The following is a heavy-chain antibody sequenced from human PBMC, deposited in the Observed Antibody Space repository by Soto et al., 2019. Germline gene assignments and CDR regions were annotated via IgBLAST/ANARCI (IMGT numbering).Heavy chain of an antibody. Sequence: ASVKVSCKASGYTFTNYGISWVRQAPGQGLEWMGWINTYSGNTNHAQKLQGRVTMTTDTSTSTVYMELSSLRSEDTAVYYCARGFSSGWPFGYWGQGTPVTVSS. CDR1: GYTFTNYG. CDR2: INTYSGNT. CDR3: ARGFSSGWPFGY. J-gene: IGHJ4*02. D-gene: IGHD6-19*01. V-gene: IGHV1-18*01.